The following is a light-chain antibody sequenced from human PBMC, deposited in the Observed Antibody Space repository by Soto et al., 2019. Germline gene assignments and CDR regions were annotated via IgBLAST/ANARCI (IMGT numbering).Light chain of an antibody. CDR3: SSYVGTNSYV. V-gene: IGLV2-8*01. CDR1: SSDVGGYNY. CDR2: EVY. J-gene: IGLJ1*01. Sequence: HSVLTKPPSANGFPGQSVTISCTGTSSDVGGYNYVSWYQHHPGKAPKLIIYEVYKRPSGVPDRFSGSKSGNTAALTVSGLQAEDEADYYCSSYVGTNSYVFGTGTKVTVL.